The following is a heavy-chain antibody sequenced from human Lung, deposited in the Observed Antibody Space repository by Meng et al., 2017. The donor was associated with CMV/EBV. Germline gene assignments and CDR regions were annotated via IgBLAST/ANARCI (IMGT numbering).Heavy chain of an antibody. CDR3: VRDQGGESMIAVLIERFGMDG. Sequence: GGSLRLXCAASGFTFNTYAMHWVRQAPGKGLEWVAVISYDGSNKYTADSVQGRLTISRDNSKNNLCLQMNSLTVEDTAVYYCVRDQGGESMIAVLIERFGMDGXGQGXTVTASS. J-gene: IGHJ6*02. CDR1: GFTFNTYA. CDR2: ISYDGSNK. V-gene: IGHV3-30*04. D-gene: IGHD3-22*01.